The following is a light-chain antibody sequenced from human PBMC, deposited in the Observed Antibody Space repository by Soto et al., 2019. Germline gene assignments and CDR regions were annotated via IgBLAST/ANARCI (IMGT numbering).Light chain of an antibody. Sequence: IQMSQSPSSLSASVGDRVSITCRASQTVNNNYVNWYQQKPGEAPKLLIYIASGLQSGVPSRFTGSGSGTDFTLHINSLQPDDVATYFCQQTSSFPLSFGGGTKVEIK. CDR2: IAS. CDR1: QTVNNNY. V-gene: IGKV1-39*01. CDR3: QQTSSFPLS. J-gene: IGKJ4*01.